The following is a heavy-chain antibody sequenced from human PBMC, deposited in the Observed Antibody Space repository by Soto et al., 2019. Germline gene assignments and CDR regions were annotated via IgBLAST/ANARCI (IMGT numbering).Heavy chain of an antibody. Sequence: KVCCKAVGYTFTSYGISWFLQAPGQGLEWMGWISGYNGDTNYAQKFQDRVSMTIDTSTGTAYMELRSLTSDDTAIYYCAKNGQPPYYYYGLDVWGQGTKVTVSS. J-gene: IGHJ6*02. CDR1: GYTFTSYG. V-gene: IGHV1-18*01. D-gene: IGHD2-8*01. CDR2: ISGYNGDT. CDR3: AKNGQPPYYYYGLDV.